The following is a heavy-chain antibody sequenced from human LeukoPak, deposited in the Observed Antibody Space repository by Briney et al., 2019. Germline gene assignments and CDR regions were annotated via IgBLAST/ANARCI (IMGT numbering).Heavy chain of an antibody. V-gene: IGHV1-24*01. CDR1: GYTLTELS. CDR3: ATGYYDSSGYHPNWFDP. J-gene: IGHJ5*02. D-gene: IGHD3-22*01. CDR2: FDPEDGET. Sequence: GASVKVSCKVSGYTLTELSMHWVRQAPGKGLEWMGGFDPEDGETIYAQKFQGRVTVTEDTSTDTAYMELSSLRSEDTAVYYCATGYYDSSGYHPNWFDPWGQGTLVTVSS.